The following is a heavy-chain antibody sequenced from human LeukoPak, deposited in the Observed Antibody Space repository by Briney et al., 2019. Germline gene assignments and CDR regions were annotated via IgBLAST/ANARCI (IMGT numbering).Heavy chain of an antibody. CDR3: ARIVRGPYYYGMDV. D-gene: IGHD3-10*01. V-gene: IGHV3-74*01. J-gene: IGHJ6*02. CDR2: FNSDGSST. Sequence: PGRCLRLSCAASGFTFSSYWMHWVRRAPGKGLVWVSRFNSDGSSTSYADSVKGRFTISRDNAKNTLYLQMNSLRAEDTAVYYCARIVRGPYYYGMDVWGQGTTVTVSS. CDR1: GFTFSSYW.